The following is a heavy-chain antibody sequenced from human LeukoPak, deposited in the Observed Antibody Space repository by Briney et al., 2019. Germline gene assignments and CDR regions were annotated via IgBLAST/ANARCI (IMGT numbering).Heavy chain of an antibody. Sequence: PSETLSLTCAVYGGSFSGYYWSWIRQPPGKGLEWIGEINHSGSTNYNPSLKSRVTISVDTSKNQFSLKLSSVTAADTAEYYCARGLERYCTNGVCYTGWFDPWGQGTLVTVSS. D-gene: IGHD2-8*01. J-gene: IGHJ5*02. V-gene: IGHV4-34*01. CDR1: GGSFSGYY. CDR2: INHSGST. CDR3: ARGLERYCTNGVCYTGWFDP.